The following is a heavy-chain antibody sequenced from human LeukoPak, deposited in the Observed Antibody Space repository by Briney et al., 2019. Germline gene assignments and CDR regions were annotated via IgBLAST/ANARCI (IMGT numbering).Heavy chain of an antibody. CDR2: IYHSGST. V-gene: IGHV4-4*02. J-gene: IGHJ4*02. Sequence: GSLRLSCAASGFTFSSYSMNWVRQPPGKGLEWIGEIYHSGSTNYNPSPKSRVTISVDKSKNQFSLKLSSVTAADTAVYYCARDGRSRSSYYFDYWGQGTLVTVSS. CDR1: GFTFSSYSM. CDR3: ARDGRSRSSYYFDY. D-gene: IGHD3-10*01.